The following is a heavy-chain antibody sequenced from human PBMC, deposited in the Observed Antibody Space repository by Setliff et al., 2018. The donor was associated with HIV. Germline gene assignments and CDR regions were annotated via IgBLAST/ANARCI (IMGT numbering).Heavy chain of an antibody. CDR1: GGTFTSYA. CDR2: IIPIFGTA. V-gene: IGHV1-69*06. D-gene: IGHD6-6*01. Sequence: ASVKVSCKASGGTFTSYAITWVRQAPGQGLEWMGGIIPIFGTANYAQKFQVRVTIIADKSTSTAYMELSSLRSEDTAVYYCATIPRPSYYYYYYMDVWGKGTTVTVSS. CDR3: ATIPRPSYYYYYYMDV. J-gene: IGHJ6*03.